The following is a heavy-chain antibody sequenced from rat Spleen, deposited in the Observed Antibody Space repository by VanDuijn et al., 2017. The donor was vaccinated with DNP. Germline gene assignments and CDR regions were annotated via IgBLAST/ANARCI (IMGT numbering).Heavy chain of an antibody. J-gene: IGHJ2*01. D-gene: IGHD4-6*01. CDR1: GFTFNNYW. CDR3: TRGPVGPFDY. CDR2: ITNTGGST. V-gene: IGHV5-31*01. Sequence: EVQLVESGGGLVQPGRSLKLSCVASGFTFNNYWMTWIRQAPGKGLEWVASITNTGGSTYYPDSVKGGFTSSRDNAKSTLYLQMNSLRSEDTATYYCTRGPVGPFDYLGQGVMVTVSS.